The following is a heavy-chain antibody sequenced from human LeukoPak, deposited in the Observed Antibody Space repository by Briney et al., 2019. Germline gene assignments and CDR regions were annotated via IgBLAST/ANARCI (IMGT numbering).Heavy chain of an antibody. J-gene: IGHJ4*02. D-gene: IGHD5-12*01. Sequence: SVKVSCKASGGTFSSYAISWVRQAPGQGLEWMGGIIPIFGTANYAQKFQGRVTITTDESTSTAYMELSSLRSEDTAVYYCARRPNGYGYFDYWGQGTLVTVSS. CDR1: GGTFSSYA. CDR2: IIPIFGTA. V-gene: IGHV1-69*05. CDR3: ARRPNGYGYFDY.